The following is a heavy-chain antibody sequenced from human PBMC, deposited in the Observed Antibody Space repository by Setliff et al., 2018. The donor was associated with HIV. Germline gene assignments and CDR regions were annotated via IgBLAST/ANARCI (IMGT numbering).Heavy chain of an antibody. CDR1: GYSISSGYY. CDR2: IYHGGTT. J-gene: IGHJ3*02. CDR3: ARVIMPRGGAFDI. V-gene: IGHV4-38-2*01. Sequence: SEALSLTCAVSGYSISSGYYWAWIRQPPGKGLEWIGSIYHGGTTYYNPSLKSRSTISVDTSKNQFSPKLSSVTAADTAVYYCARVIMPRGGAFDIWGQGTMVTVSS. D-gene: IGHD3-10*01.